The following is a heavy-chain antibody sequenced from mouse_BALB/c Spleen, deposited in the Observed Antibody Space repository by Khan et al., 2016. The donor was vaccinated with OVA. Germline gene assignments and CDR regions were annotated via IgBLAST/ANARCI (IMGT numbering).Heavy chain of an antibody. CDR3: ARIYGSDFDY. J-gene: IGHJ2*01. V-gene: IGHV1-20*02. CDR2: INPHIGET. D-gene: IGHD1-1*01. Sequence: VQLQQSGPELVKPGASVKISCKASGYSFTGYFIHWVMQSHGKSLEWIGRINPHIGETFYNQKFRGKATLTVDESSSTAHMELRSLASEDSAVYFCARIYGSDFDYWGQGTTLTVFS. CDR1: GYSFTGYF.